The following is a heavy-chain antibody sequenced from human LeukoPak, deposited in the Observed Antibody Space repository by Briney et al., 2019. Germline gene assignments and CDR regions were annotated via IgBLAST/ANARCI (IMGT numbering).Heavy chain of an antibody. J-gene: IGHJ4*02. CDR2: IRYDGSNK. CDR1: EFSFSSFG. D-gene: IGHD3-10*01. Sequence: PGGSLRLSCGASEFSFSSFGMHWVRQAPGKGLEWVAFIRYDGSNKYYADSVKGRFTISRDNSKNTLYLQMNSLRAEDTAVYYCAKDRATITMVRGVLDYWGQGTLVTVSS. V-gene: IGHV3-30*02. CDR3: AKDRATITMVRGVLDY.